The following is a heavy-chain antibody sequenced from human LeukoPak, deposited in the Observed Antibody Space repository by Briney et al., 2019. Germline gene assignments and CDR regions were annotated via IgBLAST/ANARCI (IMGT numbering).Heavy chain of an antibody. J-gene: IGHJ4*02. D-gene: IGHD6-19*01. CDR2: IYYSGST. CDR1: GGSISSYY. CDR3: ARERKGLGYSSGWYVDY. Sequence: SETLSLTCTVSGGSISSYYWSWIRHPPGKGLEWIGYIYYSGSTNYNPSLKSRVTISVDTSKNQFSLKLSSVTAADTAVYYCARERKGLGYSSGWYVDYWGQGTLVTVSS. V-gene: IGHV4-59*01.